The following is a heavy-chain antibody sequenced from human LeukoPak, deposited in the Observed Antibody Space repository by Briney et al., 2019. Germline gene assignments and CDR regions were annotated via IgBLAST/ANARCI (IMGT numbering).Heavy chain of an antibody. Sequence: GASVKVSCKASGYTFTSYGISWVRQAPGQGLEWMGWISAYNGNTNYAQKLQGRVTMTTDTSTSTAYMELRSLRSDDTAVYYCARVTTVSFGDYYYGMDVWGQGTTVTVSS. D-gene: IGHD3-16*01. CDR1: GYTFTSYG. J-gene: IGHJ6*02. CDR2: ISAYNGNT. V-gene: IGHV1-18*01. CDR3: ARVTTVSFGDYYYGMDV.